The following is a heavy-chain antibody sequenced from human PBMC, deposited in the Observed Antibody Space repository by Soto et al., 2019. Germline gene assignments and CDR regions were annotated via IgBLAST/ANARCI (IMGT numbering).Heavy chain of an antibody. Sequence: GGSLRLSCAASGFTFSSYSMNWVRQAPGKGLEWVSSISSSSSYIYYADSVKGRFTISRDNAKNSLYLQMNSLRAEDTAVYYCARDLGYYDFWSGYGGWFDPWGQGTLVTVSS. CDR3: ARDLGYYDFWSGYGGWFDP. J-gene: IGHJ5*02. CDR1: GFTFSSYS. V-gene: IGHV3-21*01. D-gene: IGHD3-3*01. CDR2: ISSSSSYI.